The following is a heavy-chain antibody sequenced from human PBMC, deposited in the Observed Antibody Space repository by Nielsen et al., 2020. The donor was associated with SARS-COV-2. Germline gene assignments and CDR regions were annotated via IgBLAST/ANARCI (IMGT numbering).Heavy chain of an antibody. CDR3: AKTTTYGTTWYGAIDS. CDR2: IGTTGDKT. J-gene: IGHJ4*02. Sequence: GGSLRLSCAASGFSFNSYAMTWVRQAPGKGLEWVSSIGTTGDKTFYADSVKGRFTISRDNSKNTLYLHMSSLRAEDTAVFYCAKTTTYGTTWYGAIDSWGQGTLVIVSS. D-gene: IGHD3-10*01. CDR1: GFSFNSYA. V-gene: IGHV3-23*01.